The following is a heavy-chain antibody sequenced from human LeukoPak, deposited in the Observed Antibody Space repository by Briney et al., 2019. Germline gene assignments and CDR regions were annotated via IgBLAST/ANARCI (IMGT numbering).Heavy chain of an antibody. V-gene: IGHV3-7*01. D-gene: IGHD6-25*01. Sequence: GSLRLSCAASGFTFSSYWMSWVRQAPGKGLEWVANIKQDGSEKYYVDSVKGRFTISRDNAKNSLYLQMNSLRAEDTAVYYCARDRFSDYDAFDIWGQGTMVTVSS. CDR1: GFTFSSYW. CDR2: IKQDGSEK. CDR3: ARDRFSDYDAFDI. J-gene: IGHJ3*02.